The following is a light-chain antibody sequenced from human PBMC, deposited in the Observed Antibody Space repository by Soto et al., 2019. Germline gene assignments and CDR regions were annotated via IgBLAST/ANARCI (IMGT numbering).Light chain of an antibody. J-gene: IGKJ2*01. CDR2: AAS. Sequence: DIQMTQSPSSLSASVGDRVTITCRASQSISSYLNWYQEKPGKAPKLLIYAASSLQGGVPSRFSGGGSGTDFTIAISSLQPEDFATYYCQQTYDTPYTFGQGTKLQIK. CDR1: QSISSY. V-gene: IGKV1-39*01. CDR3: QQTYDTPYT.